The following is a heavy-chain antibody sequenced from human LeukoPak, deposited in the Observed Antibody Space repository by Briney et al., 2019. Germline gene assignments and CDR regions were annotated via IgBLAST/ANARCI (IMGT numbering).Heavy chain of an antibody. Sequence: SETLSLTCTVSGGSISSYYWSWIRQPPGKGLEWIGDIYYSGSTNYNPSLKSRVTISVDTSKNHFSLKLSSVTAADTAVYYCARVHRLWVVRVVKVANWFDPWGQGTLVTVSS. CDR3: ARVHRLWVVRVVKVANWFDP. V-gene: IGHV4-59*01. J-gene: IGHJ5*02. CDR2: IYYSGST. D-gene: IGHD3-10*01. CDR1: GGSISSYY.